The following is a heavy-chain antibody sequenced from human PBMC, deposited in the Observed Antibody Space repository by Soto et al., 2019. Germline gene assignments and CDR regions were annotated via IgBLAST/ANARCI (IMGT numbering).Heavy chain of an antibody. CDR1: GGTFSSYA. J-gene: IGHJ5*02. D-gene: IGHD3-10*01. Sequence: SVKVSCKASGGTFSSYAIHWVRQAPGQGLEWMGGIIPMYGPAKYAQRFQGRVTITADESTTTVYMELTSLTSQDTAVYYCARVTSMVRGVIDNWFDPWGHGTLVTVS. CDR2: IIPMYGPA. CDR3: ARVTSMVRGVIDNWFDP. V-gene: IGHV1-69*13.